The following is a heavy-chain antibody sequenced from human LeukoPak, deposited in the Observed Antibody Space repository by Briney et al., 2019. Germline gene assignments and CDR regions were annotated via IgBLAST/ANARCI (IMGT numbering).Heavy chain of an antibody. CDR1: GFTFSSYE. D-gene: IGHD5-12*01. CDR3: TRDLVSSAYDPYYYYYMDV. J-gene: IGHJ6*03. CDR2: IYSGGNS. V-gene: IGHV3-53*01. Sequence: GGSLRLSCAASGFTFSSYEMNWVRQAPGKGLEWVSVIYSGGNSYYADSVKGRFTISRDTSKNTLYLQMNSLRAEDTAVYYCTRDLVSSAYDPYYYYYMDVWGNGTTVTISS.